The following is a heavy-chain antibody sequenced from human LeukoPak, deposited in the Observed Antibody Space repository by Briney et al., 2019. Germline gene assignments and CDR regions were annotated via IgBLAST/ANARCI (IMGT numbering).Heavy chain of an antibody. Sequence: GGSLRLSCAASGLNFSNFSLNWVRQAPGKGLEWVSYISRSSRTIYYADSVKGRFTISRDNANSSLYLQMNNLRVEDTAVYYCARLLGRSAVITTTSDYWGQGTLVTVSS. J-gene: IGHJ4*02. D-gene: IGHD4/OR15-4a*01. V-gene: IGHV3-48*04. CDR1: GLNFSNFS. CDR2: ISRSSRTI. CDR3: ARLLGRSAVITTTSDY.